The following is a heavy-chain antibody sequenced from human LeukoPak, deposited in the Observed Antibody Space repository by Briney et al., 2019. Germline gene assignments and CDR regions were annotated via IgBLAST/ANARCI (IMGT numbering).Heavy chain of an antibody. D-gene: IGHD2-15*01. J-gene: IGHJ4*02. CDR2: ISSSSSYI. CDR3: AGDLGYCSGGSCYSYYFDY. CDR1: GFTFSSYS. Sequence: PGGSLRLSCAASGFTFSSYSMNWVCQAPGKGLEWVSSISSSSSYIYYADSVKGRFTISRDNAKNSLYLQMNSLRAEDTAVYYCAGDLGYCSGGSCYSYYFDYWGQGTLVTVSS. V-gene: IGHV3-21*01.